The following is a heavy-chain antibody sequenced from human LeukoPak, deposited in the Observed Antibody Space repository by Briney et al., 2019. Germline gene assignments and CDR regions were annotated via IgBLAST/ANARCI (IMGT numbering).Heavy chain of an antibody. V-gene: IGHV4-31*03. Sequence: SETLSLTCTVSGGSISSGGYYWSWIRQHPGKGLEWIGYIYYSGSTYYNPSLKSRVTISVDTSKNQFSLKLSSVTAADTAVYYCARAYYGILTGYTCYYYYMDVWGKGTTVTVSS. D-gene: IGHD3-9*01. J-gene: IGHJ6*03. CDR2: IYYSGST. CDR3: ARAYYGILTGYTCYYYYMDV. CDR1: GGSISSGGYY.